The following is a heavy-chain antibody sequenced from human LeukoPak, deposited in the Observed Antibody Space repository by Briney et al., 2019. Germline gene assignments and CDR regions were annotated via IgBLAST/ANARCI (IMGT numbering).Heavy chain of an antibody. Sequence: GGSLRLSCAASGFTFSSYEMNWVRQAPGKGLEWVSYISSSGSTIYYADSVKGRFTISRDNAKNSLYLQMNSLRAEDTAVYYCVPAGDSRRYYYMDVWGKGTTVTVS. J-gene: IGHJ6*03. CDR2: ISSSGSTI. V-gene: IGHV3-48*03. CDR3: VPAGDSRRYYYMDV. CDR1: GFTFSSYE. D-gene: IGHD3-22*01.